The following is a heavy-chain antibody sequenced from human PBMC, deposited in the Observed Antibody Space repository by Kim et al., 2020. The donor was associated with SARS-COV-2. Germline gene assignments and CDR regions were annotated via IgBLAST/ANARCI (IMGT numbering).Heavy chain of an antibody. CDR3: ARPATNYYDSSGYYFDY. CDR2: ISYDGSNK. V-gene: IGHV3-33*05. J-gene: IGHJ4*02. CDR1: GFTFSSYG. Sequence: GGSLRLSCAASGFTFSSYGMHWVRQAPGKGLEWVAVISYDGSNKYYADSVKGRFTISRDNSKNTLYLQMNSLRAEDTAVYYCARPATNYYDSSGYYFDYWGQGTLVTVSS. D-gene: IGHD3-22*01.